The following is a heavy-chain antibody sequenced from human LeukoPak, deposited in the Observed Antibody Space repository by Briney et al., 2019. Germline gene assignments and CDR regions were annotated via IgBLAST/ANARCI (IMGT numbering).Heavy chain of an antibody. CDR1: GGSISSYY. CDR3: ARGGSSGPMTVYDY. V-gene: IGHV4-59*01. D-gene: IGHD6-19*01. Sequence: SETLSLTCTVSGGSISSYYWSWIRQPPGKGLEWIGYIYYSGSTNYNPSLKSRVTISVDTSKNQFSLKLSSVTAADTAVYYCARGGSSGPMTVYDYWGQGTLVTVSS. CDR2: IYYSGST. J-gene: IGHJ4*02.